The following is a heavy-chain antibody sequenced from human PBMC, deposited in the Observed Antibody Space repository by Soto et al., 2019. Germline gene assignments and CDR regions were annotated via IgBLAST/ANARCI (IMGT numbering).Heavy chain of an antibody. D-gene: IGHD3-16*02. Sequence: QVQLVQSGAEVKKPGSSVKVSCKASGGTFSSYAISWVRQAPGQGLEWMGGIIPIFGTANYAQKFPGRVTITADESTSTSYMELSSLRSEDTAVYYCARQVEVISYYYYGMDVWGQGTTVTVSS. CDR2: IIPIFGTA. CDR3: ARQVEVISYYYYGMDV. CDR1: GGTFSSYA. V-gene: IGHV1-69*12. J-gene: IGHJ6*02.